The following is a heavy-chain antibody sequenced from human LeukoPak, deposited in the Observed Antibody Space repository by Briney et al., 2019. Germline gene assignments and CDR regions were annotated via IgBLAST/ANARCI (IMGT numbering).Heavy chain of an antibody. CDR2: AYHSGIT. CDR3: ARHGGTFDL. CDR1: GDSISSYD. Sequence: SETLSLTCTVSGDSISSYDWSWIRQPPGKGLEWIGYAYHSGITNYNPSLKSRVTISVDTSESQFSLRLSSVTAADTAIYYCARHGGTFDLWGQGILVTVSS. J-gene: IGHJ5*02. V-gene: IGHV4-59*01. D-gene: IGHD1-1*01.